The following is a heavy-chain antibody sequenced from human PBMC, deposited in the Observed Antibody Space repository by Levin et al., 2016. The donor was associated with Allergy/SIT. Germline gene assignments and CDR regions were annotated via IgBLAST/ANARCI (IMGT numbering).Heavy chain of an antibody. D-gene: IGHD3-22*01. V-gene: IGHV1-3*01. CDR2: INAGNGNT. Sequence: ASVKVSCKASGYTFTSYAMHWVRQAPGQRLEWMGWINAGNGNTKYSQKLQGRVTMTTDTSTSTAYMELRSLRSDDTAVYYCARDSYYYDSSGYSWYFDLWGRGTLVTVSS. CDR3: ARDSYYYDSSGYSWYFDL. CDR1: GYTFTSYA. J-gene: IGHJ2*01.